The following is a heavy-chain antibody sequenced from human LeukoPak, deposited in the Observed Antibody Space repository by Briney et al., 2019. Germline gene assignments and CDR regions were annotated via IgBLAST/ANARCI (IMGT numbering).Heavy chain of an antibody. CDR2: ISYDGSNK. V-gene: IGHV3-30-3*01. CDR3: PRDHYYGSGSSPPRMDV. Sequence: PGGSLRLSCAASGFTFSTYAMHWVRQAPGKGLEWVAIISYDGSNKYYADSVKGRFTISRDNSKNTLYLQMNSLRAEDTAAYYCPRDHYYGSGSSPPRMDVWGQGTTVTVSS. D-gene: IGHD3-10*01. J-gene: IGHJ6*02. CDR1: GFTFSTYA.